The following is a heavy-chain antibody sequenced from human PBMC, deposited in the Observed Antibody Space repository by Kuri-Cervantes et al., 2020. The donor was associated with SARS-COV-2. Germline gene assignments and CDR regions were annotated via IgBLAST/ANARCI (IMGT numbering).Heavy chain of an antibody. V-gene: IGHV4-39*01. D-gene: IGHD6-19*01. J-gene: IGHJ4*02. CDR3: ARTNKQWRGYFDY. CDR1: GGSISSYY. Sequence: SETLSPTCTVSGGSISSYYWSWIRQPPGKGLEWIGSIYYSGSTYYNPSLKSRVTISVDTSKNQFSLKLSSVTAADTAVYYCARTNKQWRGYFDYWGQGTLVTVSS. CDR2: IYYSGST.